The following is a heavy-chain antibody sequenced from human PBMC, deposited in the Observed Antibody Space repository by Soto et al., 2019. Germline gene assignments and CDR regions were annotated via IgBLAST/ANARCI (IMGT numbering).Heavy chain of an antibody. J-gene: IGHJ2*01. CDR3: ARKILGSTTRPNYWYFDL. CDR1: GFTFINYA. V-gene: IGHV3-23*01. CDR2: ISGGGDAA. D-gene: IGHD7-27*01. Sequence: EVQVLESGGGLVQPGGSLRLSCAGSGFTFINYAMNWVRQAPGKGLEWVSSISGGGDAAFFPDSVRGRFTISRDNSKNTVTLQMNSLGVDDTAVYYCARKILGSTTRPNYWYFDLWGRAPWSLSPQ.